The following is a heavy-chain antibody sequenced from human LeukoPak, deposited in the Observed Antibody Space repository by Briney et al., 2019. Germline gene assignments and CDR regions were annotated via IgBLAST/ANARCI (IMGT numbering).Heavy chain of an antibody. CDR2: ISYDGNNA. Sequence: GGSLRLSCSASGFTFRSFAIHCVRQAPGKGLQCVAVISYDGNNAYYADSVEGRFTISKDKSKNTVYMEMSSLRNDDTAMYYCAKDGPRFGELKSDAFYFDHSGQGTLVTVSS. CDR3: AKDGPRFGELKSDAFYFDH. J-gene: IGHJ4*02. V-gene: IGHV3-30*18. CDR1: GFTFRSFA. D-gene: IGHD3-10*01.